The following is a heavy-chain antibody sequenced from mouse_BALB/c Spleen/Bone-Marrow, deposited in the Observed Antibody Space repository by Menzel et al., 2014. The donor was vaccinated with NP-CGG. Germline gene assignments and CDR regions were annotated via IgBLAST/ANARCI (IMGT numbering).Heavy chain of an antibody. D-gene: IGHD1-1*01. CDR3: ASYGSSYYAMDY. CDR2: ISTYSGNT. Sequence: QVHVKQSGPELVRPGVSAKISCKGSGYTFTDYAMHWVKQSHAKSLEWIGVISTYSGNTNYNQKFKGKATMTVDKSSSTAYMELARLTSEDSAIYYCASYGSSYYAMDYWGQGTSVTVSS. J-gene: IGHJ4*01. CDR1: GYTFTDYA. V-gene: IGHV1-67*01.